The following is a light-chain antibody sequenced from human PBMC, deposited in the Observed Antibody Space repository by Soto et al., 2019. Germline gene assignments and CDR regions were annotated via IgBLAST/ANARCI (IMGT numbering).Light chain of an antibody. Sequence: QSALTQPASVSGSPGQSITISCTGTSGDIGGFDYVSWYQHRPGKAPKLMIYEVSNRPSGVSNRFSGSKSGYTASLTISGXXXXXXXXXFCXXYXSRSTPVFGGGTKLTVL. CDR3: XXYXSRSTPV. CDR1: SGDIGGFDY. V-gene: IGLV2-14*01. CDR2: EVS. J-gene: IGLJ2*01.